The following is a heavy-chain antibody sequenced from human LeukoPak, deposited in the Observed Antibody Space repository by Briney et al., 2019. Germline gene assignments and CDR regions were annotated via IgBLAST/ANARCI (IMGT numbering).Heavy chain of an antibody. Sequence: SETLSPTCSVSGGSISSSSYYWGWIRQPPGKGLEWIGSIYYSGSTYYNPSLKSRVTISVDTSKNQFSLKLSSVTAADTAVYYCARRVVVITTRYGYFDLWGCGTLVTVSS. D-gene: IGHD3-22*01. V-gene: IGHV4-39*01. CDR2: IYYSGST. CDR3: ARRVVVITTRYGYFDL. J-gene: IGHJ2*01. CDR1: GGSISSSSYY.